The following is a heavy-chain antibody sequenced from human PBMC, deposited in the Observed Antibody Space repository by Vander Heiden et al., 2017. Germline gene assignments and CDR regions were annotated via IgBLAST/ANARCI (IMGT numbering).Heavy chain of an antibody. CDR2: INPSGGTT. Sequence: QVQRAQSGDEAKKPGASVTVSCQASGCNLSSHYLYSVGTAPGQGLEWMGIINPSGGTTNDAQKFQGRVTLTRDTSTSTVYMELSSLRSEDTAVYYCARDTVRSGHLTLDYWGQGTLVTVSS. CDR3: ARDTVRSGHLTLDY. V-gene: IGHV1-46*01. CDR1: GCNLSSHY. D-gene: IGHD4-4*01. J-gene: IGHJ4*02.